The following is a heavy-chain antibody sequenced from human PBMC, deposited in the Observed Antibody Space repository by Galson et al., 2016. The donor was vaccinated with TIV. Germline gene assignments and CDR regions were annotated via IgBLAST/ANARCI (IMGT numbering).Heavy chain of an antibody. D-gene: IGHD6-25*01. Sequence: SLRLSCAASGFTFSSYWISWVRQAPGKGLEWVANIKHNGYEKYYVDSVRGRFTISRDNAENSLYLLQMNSLRAEDTAVYYCERELRQDAFDIWGQGTMVTVSS. V-gene: IGHV3-7*01. J-gene: IGHJ3*02. CDR2: IKHNGYEK. CDR3: ERELRQDAFDI. CDR1: GFTFSSYW.